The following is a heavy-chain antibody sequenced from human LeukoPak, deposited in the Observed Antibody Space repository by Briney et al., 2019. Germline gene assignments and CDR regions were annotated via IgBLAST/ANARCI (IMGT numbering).Heavy chain of an antibody. CDR2: IYYSGST. Sequence: SETLSLTCTVSGGSISSYYWSWIRQPPGKGLEWIGYIYYSGSTNYNPSLKSRVTISVDTSKNQFSLKLSSVTAADTAVYYCARGTMYFDYWGQGTLVTVSS. D-gene: IGHD3-3*01. J-gene: IGHJ4*02. V-gene: IGHV4-59*01. CDR1: GGSISSYY. CDR3: ARGTMYFDY.